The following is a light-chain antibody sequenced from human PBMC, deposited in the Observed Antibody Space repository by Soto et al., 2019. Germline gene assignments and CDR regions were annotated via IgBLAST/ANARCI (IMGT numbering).Light chain of an antibody. CDR3: QQYFASSWT. Sequence: EMVLTQSPGPLSSSPGAIATLSCRASQSIDNRHVAWYQHKSVQAPRLLIYATTSRATGIPDRFGGSGSGTDFTLTINSLEPEDFAVYYCQQYFASSWTFGQGTKVDIK. CDR2: ATT. J-gene: IGKJ1*01. CDR1: QSIDNRH. V-gene: IGKV3-20*01.